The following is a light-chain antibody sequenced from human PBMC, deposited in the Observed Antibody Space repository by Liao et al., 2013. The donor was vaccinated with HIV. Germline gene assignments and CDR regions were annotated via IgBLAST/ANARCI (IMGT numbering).Light chain of an antibody. V-gene: IGLV3-1*01. CDR2: QDT. J-gene: IGLJ3*02. CDR3: QVWDSSSDQSGV. CDR1: KLEDKY. Sequence: SYELTQPPSVSVSPGQTANITCSGDKLEDKYVCWYQQTPGQSPVLVIYQDTKRPSRIPERFSGSNSGNTATLTISGTQAMDEADYYCQVWDSSSDQSGVFGGGTKLTVL.